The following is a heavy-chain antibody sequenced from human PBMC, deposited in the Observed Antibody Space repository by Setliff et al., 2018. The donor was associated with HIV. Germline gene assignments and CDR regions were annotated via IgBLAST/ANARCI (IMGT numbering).Heavy chain of an antibody. J-gene: IGHJ4*02. CDR2: IVPILGVT. CDR1: GGTFSSYD. D-gene: IGHD1-20*01. V-gene: IGHV1-69*10. Sequence: SVKVSCKVSGGTFSSYDFSWVRQAPGQGLEWVGRIVPILGVTNYAQRFQGRVTIIADKSTSTAYTEFNSLTSEDTAVYYCATPYITGSLAGHFDNWGQGTLVTVSS. CDR3: ATPYITGSLAGHFDN.